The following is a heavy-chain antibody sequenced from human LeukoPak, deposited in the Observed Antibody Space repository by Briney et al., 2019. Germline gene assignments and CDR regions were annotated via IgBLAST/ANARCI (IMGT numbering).Heavy chain of an antibody. J-gene: IGHJ4*02. D-gene: IGHD6-6*01. CDR2: INPSGGST. V-gene: IGHV1-46*01. CDR3: ARGGIRGYSSSSGLDY. CDR1: GYTFTSYY. Sequence: GASVKVSCKASGYTFTSYYMHWVRQAPGQGLEWMGIINPSGGSTSYAQKFQGRVTMTRDTSTSTVYMELSNLRSEDTAVYYCARGGIRGYSSSSGLDYWGQGTLVTVSS.